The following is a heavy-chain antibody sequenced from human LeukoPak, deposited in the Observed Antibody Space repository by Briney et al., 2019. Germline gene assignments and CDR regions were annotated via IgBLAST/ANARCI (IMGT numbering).Heavy chain of an antibody. CDR2: ISAYNGNT. D-gene: IGHD6-13*01. CDR3: ARSRYSSSWYLGGWFDP. CDR1: GYTFTSYG. J-gene: IGHJ5*02. V-gene: IGHV1-18*01. Sequence: GASVKVSCKASGYTFTSYGISWVRQAPGQGLEWMGWISAYNGNTNYAQKLQGRVTMTTDTSTSTAYMELRSLRSDETAVYYCARSRYSSSWYLGGWFDPWGQGTLVTVSS.